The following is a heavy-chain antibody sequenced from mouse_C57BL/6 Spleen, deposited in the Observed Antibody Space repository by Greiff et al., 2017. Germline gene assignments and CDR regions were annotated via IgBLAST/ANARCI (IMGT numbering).Heavy chain of an antibody. CDR2: ISYDGSN. CDR1: GYSITSGYY. D-gene: IGHD1-1*01. V-gene: IGHV3-6*01. CDR3: AREEAIYYGSSYYFDY. Sequence: EVQLLQSGPGLVKPSQSLSLTCSVTGYSITSGYYWNWIRQFPGNKLEWMGYISYDGSNNYNPTLKNRISITRDTSKNQFFLKLNSVTTEDTATYYCAREEAIYYGSSYYFDYWGQGTSLTVSS. J-gene: IGHJ2*02.